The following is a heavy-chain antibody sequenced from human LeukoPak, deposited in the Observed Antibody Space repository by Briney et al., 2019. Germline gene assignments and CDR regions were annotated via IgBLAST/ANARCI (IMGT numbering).Heavy chain of an antibody. D-gene: IGHD3-10*01. CDR3: VRGVIIAKIDY. J-gene: IGHJ4*02. CDR2: ISSSSSYI. Sequence: GGSLRLSCAASGFTVSSNYMSWVRQAPGKGLEWVSSISSSSSYIYYADSVKGRFTISRDNAKNSLYLQMNSLRAEDTAVYYCVRGVIIAKIDYWGQGTLVTVSS. CDR1: GFTVSSNY. V-gene: IGHV3-21*01.